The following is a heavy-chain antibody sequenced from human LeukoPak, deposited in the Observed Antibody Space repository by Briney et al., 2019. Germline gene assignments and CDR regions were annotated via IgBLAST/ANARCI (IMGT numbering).Heavy chain of an antibody. V-gene: IGHV3-30*02. CDR2: VRFDGNEK. Sequence: PGGSLRLSCAASEFTFSYYGMHWVRQAPGKGLEWVGFVRFDGNEKYYADSVKGRFTISRDTSRNTLYLQMNSLRAEDTAVYYCAKDLMRDRWFGESWGQGTLVTVSS. D-gene: IGHD3-10*01. CDR3: AKDLMRDRWFGES. J-gene: IGHJ1*01. CDR1: EFTFSYYG.